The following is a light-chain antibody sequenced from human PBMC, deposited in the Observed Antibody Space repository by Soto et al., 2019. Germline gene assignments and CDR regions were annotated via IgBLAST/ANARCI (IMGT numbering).Light chain of an antibody. V-gene: IGLV1-40*01. CDR3: QSYDSSLSGYV. Sequence: QSVLTQPPSVSGAPGQRVTISCTGSSSNIGAGYDVHWYQQLPGTAPKLLIYANINRPLGVPDRFSGSKSGTSASLAITGLQAEDEADYYCQSYDSSLSGYVFGTGTKLTVL. J-gene: IGLJ1*01. CDR1: SSNIGAGYD. CDR2: ANI.